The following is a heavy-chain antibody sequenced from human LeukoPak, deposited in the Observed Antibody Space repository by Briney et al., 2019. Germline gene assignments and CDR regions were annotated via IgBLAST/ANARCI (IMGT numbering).Heavy chain of an antibody. V-gene: IGHV1-2*06. Sequence: PMASVKVSCKASGYTFTSYDINWVRQAPGQGLEWMGRINPNSGGTNYAQKFQGRVTMTRDTSISTAYMELSRLRSDDTAVYYCARDSLVVRGVIRYWGQGTLVTVSS. CDR2: INPNSGGT. J-gene: IGHJ4*02. CDR1: GYTFTSYD. CDR3: ARDSLVVRGVIRY. D-gene: IGHD3-10*01.